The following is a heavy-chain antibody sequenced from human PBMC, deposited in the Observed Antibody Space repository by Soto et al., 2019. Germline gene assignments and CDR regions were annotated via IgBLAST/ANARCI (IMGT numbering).Heavy chain of an antibody. V-gene: IGHV3-64D*08. CDR1: GFTFSSYA. CDR2: ISSNGGST. D-gene: IGHD2-15*01. Sequence: GGSLRLSCSASGFTFSSYAMHWVRQAPGKGLEYVSAISSNGGSTYYADSVKGRFTISRDNSKNTLYLQMSSLRAEDTAVYYCARDSPPNESVVVVAGYGMDVWGQGNTVTV. CDR3: ARDSPPNESVVVVAGYGMDV. J-gene: IGHJ6*02.